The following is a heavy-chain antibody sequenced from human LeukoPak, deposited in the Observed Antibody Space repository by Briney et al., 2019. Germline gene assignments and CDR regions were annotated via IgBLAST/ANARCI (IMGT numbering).Heavy chain of an antibody. CDR2: ISHIGRT. CDR1: GDSFSSHY. CDR3: ARLPTYYDFWSPLDY. J-gene: IGHJ4*02. V-gene: IGHV4-59*11. Sequence: SETLSLTCAVSGDSFSSHYWTWIRQSPGTGLDWIGYISHIGRTNYNPSLKSRVTISIDTSKNQFSLKLRSVTAADTAVYYCARLPTYYDFWSPLDYWGQGTLITVSS. D-gene: IGHD3-3*01.